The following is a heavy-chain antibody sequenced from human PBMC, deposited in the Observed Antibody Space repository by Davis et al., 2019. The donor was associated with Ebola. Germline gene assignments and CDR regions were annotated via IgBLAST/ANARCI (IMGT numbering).Heavy chain of an antibody. CDR2: IYTGGST. D-gene: IGHD3-16*02. J-gene: IGHJ4*02. CDR1: AFTVSSNY. V-gene: IGHV3-53*01. Sequence: SLMISSAASAFTVSSNYMSSVRQAPGKGLEWVSIIYTGGSTYYADSVKGRFTISRDNAKNSLYLQMNSLRADDTAVYYCARDGIVEVIDLDYWGQGTLVTVSS. CDR3: ARDGIVEVIDLDY.